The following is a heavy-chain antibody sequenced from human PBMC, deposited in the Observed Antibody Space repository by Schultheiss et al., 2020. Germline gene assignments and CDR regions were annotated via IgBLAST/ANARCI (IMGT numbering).Heavy chain of an antibody. CDR3: ARASQRLYDSSGYNYYYYYGMDV. V-gene: IGHV3-38-3*01. CDR1: GFTVSSNE. Sequence: GSLRLSCAASGFTVSSNEMSWVRQAPGKGLEWVSSISGGSTYYADSRKGRFTISRDNSKNTLHLQMNSLRAEDTAVYYCARASQRLYDSSGYNYYYYYGMDVWGQGTTVNVSS. CDR2: ISGGST. D-gene: IGHD3-22*01. J-gene: IGHJ6*02.